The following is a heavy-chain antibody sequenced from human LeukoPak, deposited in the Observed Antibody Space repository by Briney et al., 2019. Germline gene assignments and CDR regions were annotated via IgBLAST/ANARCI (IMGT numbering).Heavy chain of an antibody. D-gene: IGHD2-2*03. CDR3: ARHGSTDYFDY. Sequence: PSETLSLTCAVSGGSISSTTSYWSWIRQPPGKGLEWIGRIYYSGSTFYNPSLKSRVTISVDTSKNQLSLRLSSVTAADTAVYYCARHGSTDYFDYWGQGTLVTVSS. J-gene: IGHJ4*02. CDR1: GGSISSTTSY. CDR2: IYYSGST. V-gene: IGHV4-39*01.